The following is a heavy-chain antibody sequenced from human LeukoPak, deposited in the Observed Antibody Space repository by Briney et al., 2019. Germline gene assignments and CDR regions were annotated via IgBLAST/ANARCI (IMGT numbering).Heavy chain of an antibody. J-gene: IGHJ5*02. D-gene: IGHD5-18*01. CDR2: IYTSGST. V-gene: IGHV4-61*02. CDR1: GGSISSGSYY. Sequence: SQTLSLTCTVSGGSISSGSYYWSWIRQPARKGLEWIGRIYTSGSTNYNPSLKSRVTISVDTSKKQFSLKLSSVTAADTAVYYCARDSAVADPIGFDPWGQGTLVTVSS. CDR3: ARDSAVADPIGFDP.